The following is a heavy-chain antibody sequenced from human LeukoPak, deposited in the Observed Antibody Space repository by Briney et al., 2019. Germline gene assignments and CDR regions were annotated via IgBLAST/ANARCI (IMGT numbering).Heavy chain of an antibody. CDR2: IYSGGST. J-gene: IGHJ4*02. Sequence: PGGSLRLSCAASGFTVSSNYMSWGRQAPGKGLEWVSVIYSGGSTYYADSVKGRFTISRDNSKNTLYLQMNSLRAEDTAVYYCARDGIDSSSSLDYWGQGTLVTVSS. D-gene: IGHD6-6*01. CDR1: GFTVSSNY. V-gene: IGHV3-66*01. CDR3: ARDGIDSSSSLDY.